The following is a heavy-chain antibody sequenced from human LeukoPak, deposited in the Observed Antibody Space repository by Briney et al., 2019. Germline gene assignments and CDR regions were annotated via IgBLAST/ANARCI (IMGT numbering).Heavy chain of an antibody. Sequence: SETLSLTCTVSGGSVTSGTYFWTWLRQPPGKGLDWIVFISNSGSTNYNPSLNSPVTISRDTSKIQFSLNLTSVTAADTAVYFCARTPSGYRFDYWGQGALVTVAS. D-gene: IGHD3-22*01. CDR2: ISNSGST. CDR1: GGSVTSGTYF. CDR3: ARTPSGYRFDY. V-gene: IGHV4-61*01. J-gene: IGHJ4*02.